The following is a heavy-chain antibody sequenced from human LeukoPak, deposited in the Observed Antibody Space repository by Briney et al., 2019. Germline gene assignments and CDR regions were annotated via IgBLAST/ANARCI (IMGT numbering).Heavy chain of an antibody. CDR3: AKMHPDYYDSSGYYYVQDY. CDR2: ISGSGGST. V-gene: IGHV3-23*01. Sequence: GGSLRLSCAASGCTFSSYAMSWVRQAPGKGLEWVSAISGSGGSTYYADSVKGRFTISRDNSKNTLYLQMNSLRAEDTAVYYCAKMHPDYYDSSGYYYVQDYWGQGTLATVSS. D-gene: IGHD3-22*01. J-gene: IGHJ4*02. CDR1: GCTFSSYA.